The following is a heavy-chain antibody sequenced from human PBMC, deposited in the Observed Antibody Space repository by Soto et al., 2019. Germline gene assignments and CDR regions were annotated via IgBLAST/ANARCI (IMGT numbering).Heavy chain of an antibody. D-gene: IGHD3-16*02. CDR1: GFTFSRYW. CDR2: VKQDGSEK. J-gene: IGHJ4*01. V-gene: IGHV3-7*03. CDR3: ARDGTGAPVWGNYRADY. Sequence: GGSLRLSCVASGFTFSRYWMSWVRQAPGKGLEWVANVKQDGSEKYYVDSVKGRFTISRDNAKNSLYLQMNSLRVDDTALYYCARDGTGAPVWGNYRADYWGHGALVTVSS.